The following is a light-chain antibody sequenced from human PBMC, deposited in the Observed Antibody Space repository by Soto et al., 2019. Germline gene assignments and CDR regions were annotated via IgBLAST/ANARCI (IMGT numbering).Light chain of an antibody. CDR1: QGISSY. J-gene: IGKJ1*01. Sequence: AIRMTQSPSALSASTGDRVTMTCRASQGISSYLAWYQQKPGKAPKLLIYAASTLQSGVPSRFSGSGSGTDFTLTISCLQSEDFATYYCQQYYSYRRTFGQGTKVDIK. CDR3: QQYYSYRRT. V-gene: IGKV1-8*01. CDR2: AAS.